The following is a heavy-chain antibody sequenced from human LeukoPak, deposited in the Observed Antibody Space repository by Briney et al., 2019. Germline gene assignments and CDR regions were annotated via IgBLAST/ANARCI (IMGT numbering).Heavy chain of an antibody. CDR1: GGSISSNIYY. D-gene: IGHD2-15*01. CDR2: IYYSGTT. V-gene: IGHV4-39*07. CDR3: ARAGCSGGSCYRSRGAFDI. J-gene: IGHJ3*02. Sequence: SETLSLTCTVSGGSISSNIYYWGWIRQPPGKGLEWIGSIYYSGTTYYNPSLKSRVTISVDTSKNQFSLKLSSVTAADTAVYYCARAGCSGGSCYRSRGAFDIWGQGTMVTVSS.